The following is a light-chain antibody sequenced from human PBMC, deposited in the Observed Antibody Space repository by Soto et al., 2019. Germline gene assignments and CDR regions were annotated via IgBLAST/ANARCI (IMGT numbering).Light chain of an antibody. Sequence: DIQMTQSPSTLAASVVDGVTITCRASQSISTWLAWYQQKPGQAPSLLIYDASKSHFGVPSRFSGSGSGTDFTFTISSLQPEDNATYYCQQYENRPYTFGPGTKVDNK. CDR2: DAS. CDR3: QQYENRPYT. CDR1: QSISTW. J-gene: IGKJ3*01. V-gene: IGKV1-33*01.